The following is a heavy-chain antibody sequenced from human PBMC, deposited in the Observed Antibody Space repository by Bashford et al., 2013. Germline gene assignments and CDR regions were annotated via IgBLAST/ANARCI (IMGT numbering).Heavy chain of an antibody. D-gene: IGHD3-9*01. CDR3: ARVAARLYGYFEWSNWHFDL. Sequence: GGSLRLSCAASGFTFSSYGMNWVRQAPGKGLEWVAKIKMDGSEKDYVESLKGRFTISRDNANNLLYLQMNNLRGDDTAVYYCARVAARLYGYFEWSNWHFDLWGRGTLVTVSS. J-gene: IGHJ2*01. CDR2: IKMDGSEK. V-gene: IGHV3-7*01. CDR1: GFTFSSYG.